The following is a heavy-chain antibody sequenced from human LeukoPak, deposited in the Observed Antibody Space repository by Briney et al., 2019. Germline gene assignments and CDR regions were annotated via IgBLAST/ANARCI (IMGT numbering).Heavy chain of an antibody. CDR3: ARDKGSFDY. CDR2: MSSSGSI. J-gene: IGHJ4*02. V-gene: IGHV3-48*02. CDR1: GFTFSTYS. Sequence: GSLRLSCAASGFTFSTYSMNWVRQAPGKGLECVSYMSSSGSIDYADSVKGRFTISRDNGKNSLYLQMNSLRDEDTAVYYCARDKGSFDYWGQGTLVTVSS.